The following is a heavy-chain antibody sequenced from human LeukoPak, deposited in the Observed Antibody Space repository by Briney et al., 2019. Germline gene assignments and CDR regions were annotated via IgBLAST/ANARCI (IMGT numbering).Heavy chain of an antibody. CDR2: ISGSGGST. CDR3: AKGLGYYDSSGYYRDAFDI. Sequence: GGSLRLSCAASGFTFSSYAMSWVRQAPGKGLEWVSAISGSGGSTYYADSVKGRFTISRDNSKNTLYLQMNSLRAEDTAVYYCAKGLGYYDSSGYYRDAFDIWGQGTMVTVSS. CDR1: GFTFSSYA. V-gene: IGHV3-23*01. J-gene: IGHJ3*02. D-gene: IGHD3-22*01.